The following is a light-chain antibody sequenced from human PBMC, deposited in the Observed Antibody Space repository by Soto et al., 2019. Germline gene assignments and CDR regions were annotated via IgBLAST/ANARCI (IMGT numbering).Light chain of an antibody. CDR2: EDN. CDR3: QSYDSSNHVV. V-gene: IGLV6-57*01. CDR1: SGSIASNY. Sequence: NFMLTQPHSVSESPGKTVTISCTRSSGSIASNYVQLYQQRPGSSPTTVIYEDNQRPSGVPDRFSGSIDSSSNSASLTISGLKTEDEADYYCQSYDSSNHVVFGGGTKRTVL. J-gene: IGLJ2*01.